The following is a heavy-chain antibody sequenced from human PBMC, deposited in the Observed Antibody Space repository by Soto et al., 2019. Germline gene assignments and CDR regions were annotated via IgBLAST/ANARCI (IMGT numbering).Heavy chain of an antibody. V-gene: IGHV1-8*01. CDR2: MNPNSGNT. D-gene: IGHD5-12*01. CDR3: ARGGMVATSLDY. J-gene: IGHJ4*02. CDR1: GYTFTSFD. Sequence: QVQLVQSGAEVKKPGASVKVPCKASGYTFTSFDINWVRQATGQGLEWMGWMNPNSGNTGYAEKFQGRVTMTRNTSINTAYMELSRLRSEDTAVYYCARGGMVATSLDYWGPGTRVTVSS.